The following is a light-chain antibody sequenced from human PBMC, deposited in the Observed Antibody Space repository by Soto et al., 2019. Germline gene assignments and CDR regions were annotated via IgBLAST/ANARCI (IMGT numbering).Light chain of an antibody. CDR2: DVS. J-gene: IGLJ1*01. V-gene: IGLV2-11*01. CDR1: SSDVGGYNY. CDR3: CSYAGSYTYV. Sequence: QSALTQPRSXXXXXXXXXXISCTGTSSDVGGYNYVSWYQQHPGKAPKLMIYDVSKRPSGVPDRFSGSKSGNTASLTISGLQAEDEADYYCCSYAGSYTYVFGTGTKVTVL.